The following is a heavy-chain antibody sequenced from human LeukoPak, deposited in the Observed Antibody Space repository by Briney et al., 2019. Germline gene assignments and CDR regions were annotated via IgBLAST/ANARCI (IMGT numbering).Heavy chain of an antibody. V-gene: IGHV4-61*02. D-gene: IGHD5-24*01. CDR2: IYTSGST. CDR3: ARRRLQRSAVRAFDI. J-gene: IGHJ3*02. Sequence: PSETLSLTCTVSGGSISSGSYYWSWIRQPAGKGLEWIGRIYTSGSTNYNPSLKSRVTISVDTSKNQFSLKLSSVTAADTAVYYCARRRLQRSAVRAFDIWGQGTMVTVSS. CDR1: GGSISSGSYY.